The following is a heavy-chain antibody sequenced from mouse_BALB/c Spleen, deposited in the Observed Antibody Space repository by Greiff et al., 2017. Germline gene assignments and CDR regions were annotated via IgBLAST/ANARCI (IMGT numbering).Heavy chain of an antibody. J-gene: IGHJ4*01. V-gene: IGHV3-2*02. CDR2: ISYSGST. Sequence: VQLKQSGPGLVKPSQSLSLTCTVTGYSITSDYAWNWIRQFPGNKLEWMGYISYSGSTSYNPSLKSRISITRDTSKNQFFLQLNSVTTEDTATYYCARGDSYYAMDYWGQGTSVTVSS. CDR1: GYSITSDYA. CDR3: ARGDSYYAMDY.